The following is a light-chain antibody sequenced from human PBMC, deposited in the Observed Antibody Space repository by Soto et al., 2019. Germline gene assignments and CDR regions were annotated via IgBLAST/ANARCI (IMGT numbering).Light chain of an antibody. CDR1: QSISSY. CDR3: QQSYSAPYT. J-gene: IGKJ2*01. Sequence: IQMTQSPSSLSASVGDRVTITCRASQSISSYLHWYQQKPGKAPNLLIYGASSLQSAVPSRFSGSGSRTYFTLTISSLQPEDFATYYCQQSYSAPYTFGQGTKLDIK. V-gene: IGKV1-39*01. CDR2: GAS.